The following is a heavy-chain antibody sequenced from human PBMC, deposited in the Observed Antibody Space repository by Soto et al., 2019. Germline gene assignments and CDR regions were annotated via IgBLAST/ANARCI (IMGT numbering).Heavy chain of an antibody. CDR3: AGPVGATRFDSFDI. D-gene: IGHD1-26*01. Sequence: QVQLVESGGGVVQPGRSLRLSCAASGFTFSSYGMHWVRQAPGKGLEWVAVISYDGSNKYYADSVKGRFTISRDNSKNKQYLQMNSLRAEDTAVYYCAGPVGATRFDSFDIWGQGTMVTVSS. CDR2: ISYDGSNK. CDR1: GFTFSSYG. J-gene: IGHJ3*02. V-gene: IGHV3-30*03.